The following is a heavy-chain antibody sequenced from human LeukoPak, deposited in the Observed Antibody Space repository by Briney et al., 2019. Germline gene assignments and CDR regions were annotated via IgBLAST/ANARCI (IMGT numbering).Heavy chain of an antibody. CDR2: ISGSGGST. Sequence: GGSLRLSCAASGFTFSSYAMSWVRQAPGKGLEWVSAISGSGGSTYYADSVEGRFTISRDNSKNTLYLQMNSLRAEDTAVYYCAKAGPIVVVPAAMADDYWGQGTLVTVSS. V-gene: IGHV3-23*01. D-gene: IGHD2-2*01. CDR1: GFTFSSYA. CDR3: AKAGPIVVVPAAMADDY. J-gene: IGHJ4*02.